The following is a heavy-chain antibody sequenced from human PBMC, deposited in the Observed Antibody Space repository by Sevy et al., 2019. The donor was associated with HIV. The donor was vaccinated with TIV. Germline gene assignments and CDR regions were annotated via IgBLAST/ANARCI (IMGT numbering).Heavy chain of an antibody. V-gene: IGHV1-2*02. CDR3: AGFDDYGDPLRIEY. CDR1: GYTFSDYY. CDR2: INPKSGDT. Sequence: ASVKVSCKASGYTFSDYYMHWVRQAPGQGLEWMGWINPKSGDTNYIQKFQGRVTMTRDPSINTAYMEVPSLGSDDTAVYYCAGFDDYGDPLRIEYWGQGTLVTVSS. J-gene: IGHJ4*02. D-gene: IGHD4-17*01.